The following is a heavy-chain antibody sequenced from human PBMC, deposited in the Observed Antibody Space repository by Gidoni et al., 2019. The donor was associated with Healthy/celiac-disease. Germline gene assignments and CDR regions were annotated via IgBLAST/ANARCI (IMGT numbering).Heavy chain of an antibody. Sequence: QVQLQQWGAGLLKPSETLSLTCAVYGGSFSGYYWSWIRQPPGKGLEWIGEINHSGSTNYNPSLKSRVTISVDTSKNQFSLKLSSVTAADTAVYYCARVKGMYYDYVWGSYRPQPNNWFDPWGQGTLVTVSS. V-gene: IGHV4-34*01. D-gene: IGHD3-16*02. CDR1: GGSFSGYY. J-gene: IGHJ5*02. CDR2: INHSGST. CDR3: ARVKGMYYDYVWGSYRPQPNNWFDP.